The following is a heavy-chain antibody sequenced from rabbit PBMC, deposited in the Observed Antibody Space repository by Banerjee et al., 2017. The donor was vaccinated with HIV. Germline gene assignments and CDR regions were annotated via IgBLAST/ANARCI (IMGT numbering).Heavy chain of an antibody. V-gene: IGHV1S45*01. D-gene: IGHD1-1*01. CDR3: ARDMGGSSGHAFDL. CDR2: IYAGSSGST. Sequence: QEQLVESGGGLVQPEGSLTLTCKASGFTLSSYWMCWVRPAPGKGLEWIAYIYAGSSGSTYYASWAKGRFTISRSTSLNTVDLKMTSLTAADTATYFCARDMGGSSGHAFDLWGQGTLVTVS. CDR1: GFTLSSYW. J-gene: IGHJ4*01.